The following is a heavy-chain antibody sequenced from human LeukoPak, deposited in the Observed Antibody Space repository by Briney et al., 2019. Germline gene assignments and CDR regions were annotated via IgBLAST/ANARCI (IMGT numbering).Heavy chain of an antibody. D-gene: IGHD1-1*01. CDR3: TTALYDWNDVNY. Sequence: GGSLRLSCAASGFTVSSNEMSWVRKAPGKGLEWVSSISGGSTYYAHSRKGRFTISRDNSKNTLHLQMNSLRAEDTAVYYCTTALYDWNDVNYWGQGTLVTVSS. CDR2: ISGGST. J-gene: IGHJ4*02. CDR1: GFTVSSNE. V-gene: IGHV3-38-3*01.